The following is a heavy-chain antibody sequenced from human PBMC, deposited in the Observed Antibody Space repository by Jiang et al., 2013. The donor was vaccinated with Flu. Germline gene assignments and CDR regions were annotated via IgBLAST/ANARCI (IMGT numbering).Heavy chain of an antibody. D-gene: IGHD3-16*01. V-gene: IGHV4-30-2*01. CDR2: IYHMGAP. Sequence: EWIGYIYHMGAPTXTRPSTSRVTISVDRSKNQFSLKLSSVTAADTAVYYCARTRSRGMAFDIWGQGTMVTVSS. J-gene: IGHJ3*02. CDR3: ARTRSRGMAFDI.